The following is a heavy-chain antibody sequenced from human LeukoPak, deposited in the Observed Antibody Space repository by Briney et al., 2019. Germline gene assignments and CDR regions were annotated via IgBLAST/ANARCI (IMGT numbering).Heavy chain of an antibody. CDR3: ARAVGPFDY. CDR2: IWYDGSIK. CDR1: GFPFSTYG. J-gene: IGHJ4*02. D-gene: IGHD1-26*01. V-gene: IGHV3-33*01. Sequence: SGRSLRLSCVASGFPFSTYGMHWVRQAPGRGLEWVAVIWYDGSIKYYADPMKGRFTISRDNSKNTLYLQMNSLRVEDTAVYYCARAVGPFDYWGQGTLVTVSS.